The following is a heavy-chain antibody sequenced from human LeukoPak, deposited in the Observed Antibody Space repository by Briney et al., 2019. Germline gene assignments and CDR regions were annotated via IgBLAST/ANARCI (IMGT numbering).Heavy chain of an antibody. Sequence: ASVKVSCKASVYTFTIYGISWARQAPGQGLGWMGWISAYNGNTNYAQQLEGRVTMTTDTSTSTAYMELRSLRSDDTAVYYCARATKSSLIRWFDPWGQGTLVTVSS. CDR1: VYTFTIYG. V-gene: IGHV1-18*01. CDR2: ISAYNGNT. CDR3: ARATKSSLIRWFDP. D-gene: IGHD6-13*01. J-gene: IGHJ5*02.